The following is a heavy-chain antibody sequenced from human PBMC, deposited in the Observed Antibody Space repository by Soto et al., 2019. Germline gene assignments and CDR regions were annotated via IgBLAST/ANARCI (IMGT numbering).Heavy chain of an antibody. J-gene: IGHJ3*01. Sequence: EVQLVESGGGLVMPGGSLRLSCAASGFTFASYHMSWVRQAPGKGLDWVSSINPSSSHIYYADSVRGRFTISRDDSNNSLYLHMNSLRTEDVAIYYCARGHCGGVGCYLRRDAFDVWGQGTTVMVSS. V-gene: IGHV3-21*02. CDR3: ARGHCGGVGCYLRRDAFDV. CDR1: GFTFASYH. CDR2: INPSSSHI. D-gene: IGHD2-15*01.